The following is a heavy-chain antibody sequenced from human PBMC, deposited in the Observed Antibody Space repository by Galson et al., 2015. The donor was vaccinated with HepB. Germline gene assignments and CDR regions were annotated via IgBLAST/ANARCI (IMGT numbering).Heavy chain of an antibody. CDR1: GFTFSNYA. CDR3: AKDRGWELLFDY. CDR2: ISNSGDST. D-gene: IGHD1-26*01. J-gene: IGHJ4*02. Sequence: SLRLSCAASGFTFSNYAMSWVRQTPGKGLEWVSTISNSGDSTVYLIDSVKGRFTISRDNSKNTLYLQMNSLRAEDTAVYYCAKDRGWELLFDYWGQGTLVTVSS. V-gene: IGHV3-23*01.